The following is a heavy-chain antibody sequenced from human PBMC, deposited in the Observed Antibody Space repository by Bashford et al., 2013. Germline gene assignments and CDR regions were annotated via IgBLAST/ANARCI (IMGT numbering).Heavy chain of an antibody. Sequence: VRQAPGKGPERVSAIGPRGTTFYSDSVKGRFTISRDNSKNTLYLQMNNLRVEDTAVYYCATRPTCNSVDCLYYFDYWGQGILVTVSS. V-gene: IGHV3-23*01. D-gene: IGHD2/OR15-2a*01. CDR3: ATRPTCNSVDCLYYFDY. CDR2: IGPRGTT. J-gene: IGHJ4*02.